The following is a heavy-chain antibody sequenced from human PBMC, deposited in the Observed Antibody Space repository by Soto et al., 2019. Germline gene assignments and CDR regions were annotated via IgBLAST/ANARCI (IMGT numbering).Heavy chain of an antibody. J-gene: IGHJ4*02. D-gene: IGHD6-6*01. CDR2: ISGSGGST. V-gene: IGHV3-23*01. CDR3: AKEKQLVAGGIFDY. CDR1: GFTLCSHA. Sequence: GSLRPSCATPGFTLCSHAMNWVRPAPGKGLEWVSAISGSGGSTYYADSVKGRFTISRDNSKNTLYLQMNSLRAEDTAVYYCAKEKQLVAGGIFDYWGQGTLVTVSS.